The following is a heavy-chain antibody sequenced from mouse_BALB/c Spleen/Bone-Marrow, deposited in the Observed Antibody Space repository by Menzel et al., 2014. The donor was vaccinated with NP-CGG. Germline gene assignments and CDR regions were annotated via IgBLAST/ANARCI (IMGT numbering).Heavy chain of an antibody. CDR2: IYPYNGGS. CDR1: GYTFTDYN. CDR3: ARIGIGNIGGAY. Sequence: VQLQQSGPELVKPGASVKISCKASGYTFTDYNMHWVKQSHGKSLEWIGYIYPYNGGSAYNQKFKSKATLTVDNSSSTAYMELRSLTSEDSAVYYCARIGIGNIGGAYWGQGTLVTVSA. D-gene: IGHD4-1*01. V-gene: IGHV1S29*02. J-gene: IGHJ3*01.